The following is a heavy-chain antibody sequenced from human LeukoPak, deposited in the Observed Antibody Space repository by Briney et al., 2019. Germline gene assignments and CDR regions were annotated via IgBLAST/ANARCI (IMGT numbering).Heavy chain of an antibody. V-gene: IGHV4-34*01. CDR2: INHSGST. J-gene: IGHJ4*02. Sequence: SETLSLTCAVYGGSFSGYYWSWIRQPPGKGLEWIGEINHSGSTNYNPSLKSRVTISVDTSKNQFSLKLSSVTAADTAAYYCARGIGVANYFDYWGQGTLVTVSS. D-gene: IGHD2-15*01. CDR1: GGSFSGYY. CDR3: ARGIGVANYFDY.